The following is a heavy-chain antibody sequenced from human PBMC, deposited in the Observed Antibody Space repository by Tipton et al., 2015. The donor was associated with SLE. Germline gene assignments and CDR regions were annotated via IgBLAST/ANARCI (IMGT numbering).Heavy chain of an antibody. CDR1: GASFSDYY. Sequence: LRLSCAVDGASFSDYYWMWVRQPPGKGLEWIGEINHSGSTNYNPSLKSRVTISVDTSKNQFSLKLSSVTAADTAVYYCARVAGWIEDAFDIWGQGTMVTVSS. D-gene: IGHD2-2*03. J-gene: IGHJ3*02. CDR3: ARVAGWIEDAFDI. V-gene: IGHV4-34*01. CDR2: INHSGST.